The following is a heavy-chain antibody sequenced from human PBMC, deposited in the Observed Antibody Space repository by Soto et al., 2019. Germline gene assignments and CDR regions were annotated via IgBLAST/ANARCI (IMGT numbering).Heavy chain of an antibody. J-gene: IGHJ4*02. CDR2: IYHSGST. Sequence: ASETLSLTCAVSGGSISSDNWWSWVRQPPGKGLEWIGDIYHSGSTNYDSSLRGRVTISIDKSKNQFSLKLNSVTAADTAVYYCAGTIHYWGQGTLVTVSS. D-gene: IGHD2-8*01. CDR3: AGTIHY. V-gene: IGHV4-4*02. CDR1: GGSISSDNW.